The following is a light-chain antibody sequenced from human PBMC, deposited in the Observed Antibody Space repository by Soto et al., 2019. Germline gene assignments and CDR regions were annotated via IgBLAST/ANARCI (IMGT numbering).Light chain of an antibody. CDR1: SSDVGGYNY. V-gene: IGLV2-8*01. Sequence: QSALTQPPSASGSPGQSITISCTGTSSDVGGYNYVSWYQQHPGKAPKLIINEVTKRPSGVPDRFSGSKSGNTASLTVSGLQAEDEADYFCRSYAGRNSIYVFGTGTKVTVL. J-gene: IGLJ1*01. CDR3: RSYAGRNSIYV. CDR2: EVT.